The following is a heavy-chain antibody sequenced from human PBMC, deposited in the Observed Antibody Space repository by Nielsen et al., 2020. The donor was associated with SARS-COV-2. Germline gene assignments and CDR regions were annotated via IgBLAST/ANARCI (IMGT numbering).Heavy chain of an antibody. CDR1: GGSISSYY. CDR3: ARRGRYDDSTTFVFDY. D-gene: IGHD2/OR15-2a*01. V-gene: IGHV4-59*01. CDR2: IYYSGST. J-gene: IGHJ4*02. Sequence: SETLSLTCTVSGGSISSYYWSWIRQPPGKGLEWIGYIYYSGSTNYNPSLKSRVTISVDTSKNQFSLKLSSVTAADTAVYYCARRGRYDDSTTFVFDYWGQGTLVTVSS.